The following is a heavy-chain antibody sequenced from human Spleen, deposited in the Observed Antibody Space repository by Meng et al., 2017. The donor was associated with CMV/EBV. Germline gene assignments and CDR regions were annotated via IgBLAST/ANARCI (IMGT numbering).Heavy chain of an antibody. J-gene: IGHJ6*02. D-gene: IGHD3-3*01. CDR3: ARGGLYYDFWSGSPRGYGMDV. CDR1: GYTFTSYD. V-gene: IGHV1-8*01. CDR2: MNPNSGNT. Sequence: ASVQVSCKASGYTFTSYDINWVRQATGQGLEWMGWMNPNSGNTGYAQKFQGRVTMTRNTSINTAYMELSSLRSEDTAVYYCARGGLYYDFWSGSPRGYGMDVWGQGTTVTVSS.